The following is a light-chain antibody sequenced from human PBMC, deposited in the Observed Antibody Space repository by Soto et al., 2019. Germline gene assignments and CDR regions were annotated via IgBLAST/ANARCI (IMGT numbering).Light chain of an antibody. J-gene: IGKJ1*01. Sequence: EIVLTQSPGHLSLSPGERATLSCVASQSVSNNYVAWYQQKPGQAPRLLIYGASNRATGIPDRFSGSGSGTDFTLTISRLEPEDFAVYYCQQYGSSGTFGQRTNVDIK. CDR2: GAS. CDR1: QSVSNNY. CDR3: QQYGSSGT. V-gene: IGKV3-20*01.